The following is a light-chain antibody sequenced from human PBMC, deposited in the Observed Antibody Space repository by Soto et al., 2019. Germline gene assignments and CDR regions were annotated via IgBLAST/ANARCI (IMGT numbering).Light chain of an antibody. V-gene: IGKV1-9*01. J-gene: IGKJ5*01. Sequence: DIQLTPSPSFLSASVGDRVTLTCRASQGISSYLAWYQQKPGKATKLLIYAASTLQSGVPSRFSGSGSGTEFTLTVSSLQPEDFATYYCQQLNSYPITVGQGTRLEIK. CDR3: QQLNSYPIT. CDR1: QGISSY. CDR2: AAS.